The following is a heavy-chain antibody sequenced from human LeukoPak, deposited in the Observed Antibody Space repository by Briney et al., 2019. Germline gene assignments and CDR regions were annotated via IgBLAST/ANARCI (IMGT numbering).Heavy chain of an antibody. J-gene: IGHJ4*02. D-gene: IGHD2-2*01. CDR3: ARDPYCSSTSCSLD. V-gene: IGHV3-11*04. CDR2: VTGSGSDM. Sequence: GGSLRLSCTASGFTFSAYHMSWIRQAPGKGLEWISYVTGSGSDMSYADSVKGRFTISRDNAKNSLYLQMNSLRAEDTAVYYCARDPYCSSTSCSLDWGQGTLVTVSS. CDR1: GFTFSAYH.